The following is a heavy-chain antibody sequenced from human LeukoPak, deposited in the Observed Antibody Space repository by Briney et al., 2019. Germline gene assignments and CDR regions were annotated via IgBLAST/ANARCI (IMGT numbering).Heavy chain of an antibody. J-gene: IGHJ6*02. CDR2: IKQDGSEK. CDR3: AKALEDGMDV. V-gene: IGHV3-7*03. CDR1: GGTFSSYA. Sequence: ASVKVSCKASGGTFSSYAISWVRQAPGKGLEWVANIKQDGSEKYYVDSVKGRFTISRDNAKNSLYLQMNSLRAEDTAVYYCAKALEDGMDVWGQGTTVTASS.